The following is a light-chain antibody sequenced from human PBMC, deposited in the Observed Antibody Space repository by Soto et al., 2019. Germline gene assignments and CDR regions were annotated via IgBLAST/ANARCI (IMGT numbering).Light chain of an antibody. CDR2: DVS. CDR3: QQYKVYPYT. V-gene: IGKV1-5*01. J-gene: IGKJ2*01. Sequence: DIQMTQSPSTLSASIGDRVTLTCRASQSLTGRLALYQQKPGRPPKLLIYDVSNLESGVPSRFSGSESGTNFTLTISSLRPDDFAAVYCQQYKVYPYTLGQGTRLDI. CDR1: QSLTGR.